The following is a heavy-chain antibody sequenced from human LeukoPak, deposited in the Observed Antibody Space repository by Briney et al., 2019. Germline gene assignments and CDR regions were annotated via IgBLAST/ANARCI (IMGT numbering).Heavy chain of an antibody. D-gene: IGHD3-9*01. V-gene: IGHV3-30*04. CDR3: AREVVDDILTGYYYARAFDI. Sequence: GGSLRLSCAASGFTFSSYAMHWVRQAPGKGLEWVAVISYDGSNKYYADSVKGRFTISRDNSKNTLYLQMNSLRAEDTAVYYCAREVVDDILTGYYYARAFDIWGQGTMVTVSS. J-gene: IGHJ3*02. CDR1: GFTFSSYA. CDR2: ISYDGSNK.